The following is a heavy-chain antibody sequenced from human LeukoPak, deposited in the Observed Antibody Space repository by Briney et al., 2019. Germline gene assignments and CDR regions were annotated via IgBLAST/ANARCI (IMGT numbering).Heavy chain of an antibody. V-gene: IGHV3-33*01. D-gene: IGHD2-15*01. CDR3: ARETGICATPNSCHDAFDI. CDR2: IWYDGSNE. Sequence: GRSLRLSCAASGFTFSSYGMHWLRQAPGKGLEWLPIIWYDGSNEYYVDSVRGRFTISRDNSKNTLYLQMNSLRAEDTAVYYCARETGICATPNSCHDAFDIWGQGTMVTVSS. J-gene: IGHJ3*02. CDR1: GFTFSSYG.